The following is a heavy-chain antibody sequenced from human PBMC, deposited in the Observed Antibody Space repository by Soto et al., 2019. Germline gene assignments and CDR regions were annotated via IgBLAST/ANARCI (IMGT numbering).Heavy chain of an antibody. CDR3: ASLGVGDWANYYYYYGMDV. V-gene: IGHV3-23*01. CDR1: GFTFSVYA. J-gene: IGHJ6*02. CDR2: VKANGGST. D-gene: IGHD2-21*02. Sequence: GGSLRLSCAATGFTFSVYAMPWVRQAPGKGLEWVSAVKANGGSTYSADAVKGRFTISRDNSKNKLFLQMNSLRAEDTAVYYCASLGVGDWANYYYYYGMDVWGQGTTVTVSS.